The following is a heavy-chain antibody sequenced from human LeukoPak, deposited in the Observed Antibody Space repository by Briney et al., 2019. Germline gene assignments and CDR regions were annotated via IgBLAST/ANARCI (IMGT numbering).Heavy chain of an antibody. CDR3: ARGAPPGQLDY. Sequence: SETLSLTCTVSGGSISSYYWTWIRQPAGKGLEWIGRISASGSTNYNPSLKRRVTMSVDTSNYQFSLKMTSVTAADTAMYYCARGAPPGQLDYWGQGTLVTVSS. V-gene: IGHV4-4*07. J-gene: IGHJ4*02. CDR1: GGSISSYY. CDR2: ISASGST.